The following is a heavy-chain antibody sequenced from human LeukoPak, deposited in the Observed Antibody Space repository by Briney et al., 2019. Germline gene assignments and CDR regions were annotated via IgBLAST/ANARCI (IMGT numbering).Heavy chain of an antibody. CDR3: ARGRRGSYYYDSSGYYTY. CDR2: ISSSSSYI. Sequence: GGSLRLSCAASGFTFSSYTMNWVRQAPGKGLEWVSSISSSSSYIYYADSVKGRFTISRDNAKNSLYLQMNSLRAEDTAVYYCARGRRGSYYYDSSGYYTYWGQGTLVTVSS. CDR1: GFTFSSYT. D-gene: IGHD3-22*01. V-gene: IGHV3-21*01. J-gene: IGHJ4*02.